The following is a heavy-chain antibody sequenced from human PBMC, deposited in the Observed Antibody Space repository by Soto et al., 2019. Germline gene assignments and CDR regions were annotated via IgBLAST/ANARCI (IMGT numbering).Heavy chain of an antibody. CDR2: IIPIFGTA. CDR3: ARVFLEAMVSYYFDY. V-gene: IGHV1-69*13. CDR1: GGTFSSYA. D-gene: IGHD5-18*01. Sequence: ASVKVSCKASGGTFSSYAISWVRQAPGQGLEWMGGIIPIFGTANYAQKFQGRVTITADESTSTAYMELSSLRSEDTAVYYCARVFLEAMVSYYFDYWGQGTLVTVSS. J-gene: IGHJ4*02.